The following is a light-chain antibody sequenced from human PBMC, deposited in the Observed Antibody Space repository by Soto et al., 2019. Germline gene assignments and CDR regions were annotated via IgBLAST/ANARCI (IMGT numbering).Light chain of an antibody. Sequence: AIQLTQSPSSLSASVGDRVTITCRASQGISSALAWYQQKPGKAPKLLIYDASSLESGVLSRFSGSGSGTDFILTISSLQPEDFTTYYFQQFNSYARTFGGGTKLEIK. J-gene: IGKJ4*01. CDR1: QGISSA. V-gene: IGKV1-13*02. CDR3: QQFNSYART. CDR2: DAS.